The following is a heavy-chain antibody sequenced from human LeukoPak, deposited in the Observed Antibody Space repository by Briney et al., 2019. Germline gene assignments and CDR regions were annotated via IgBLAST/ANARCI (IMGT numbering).Heavy chain of an antibody. V-gene: IGHV3-23*01. CDR1: GFTFNSYG. CDR3: ARGWELLGY. J-gene: IGHJ4*02. D-gene: IGHD1-26*01. Sequence: PGGSLRLSCAASGFTFNSYGMSWVRQAPGKGLGWVSTFSGSGGSTYYADSVKGRFTISRDNSKNTLYLQMNSLRAEDTAVYYCARGWELLGYWGQGTLVTVSS. CDR2: FSGSGGST.